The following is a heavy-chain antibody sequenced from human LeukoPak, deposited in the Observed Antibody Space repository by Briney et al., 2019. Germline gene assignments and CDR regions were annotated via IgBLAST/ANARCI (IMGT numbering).Heavy chain of an antibody. CDR2: IYYSGSA. Sequence: KPSETLSLTCTVSGGYISSSSYYWGWIRQPPGKGLEWIGSIYYSGSAYYNPSLKSRVTMSVDTSKNQFSLKLSSVTAADTAVYYCARVSGGYDYLTYFDYWGQGTLVTVSS. CDR1: GGYISSSSYY. CDR3: ARVSGGYDYLTYFDY. D-gene: IGHD5-12*01. V-gene: IGHV4-39*07. J-gene: IGHJ4*02.